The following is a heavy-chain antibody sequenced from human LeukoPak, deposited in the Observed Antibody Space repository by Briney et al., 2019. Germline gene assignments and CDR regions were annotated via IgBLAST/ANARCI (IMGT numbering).Heavy chain of an antibody. Sequence: ASVKVSCKASGYTFTGYYMHWVRQAPGQGLEWMGWINTKSSATNYAQKFQGRVTMTRDTSISTAYMELSRVRSDDTALYYCARANGDYTYPDRWGQGTLVTVSS. CDR1: GYTFTGYY. CDR3: ARANGDYTYPDR. D-gene: IGHD4-17*01. V-gene: IGHV1-2*02. CDR2: INTKSSAT. J-gene: IGHJ5*02.